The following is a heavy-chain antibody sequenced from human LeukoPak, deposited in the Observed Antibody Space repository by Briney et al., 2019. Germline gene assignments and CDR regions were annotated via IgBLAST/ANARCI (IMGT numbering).Heavy chain of an antibody. CDR2: IQPDDSDT. CDR1: GYIFNRYW. Sequence: GESLKISCKGSGYIFNRYWIGWVRQMPGKGLEWVAIIQPDDSDTRYSPSFQGRVTISVDKSISTAYLQWSRLKAPDTAIYYCARVGPYYIDTRGYYGPQFYFDYWGQGALVTVSS. V-gene: IGHV5-51*01. J-gene: IGHJ4*02. D-gene: IGHD3-22*01. CDR3: ARVGPYYIDTRGYYGPQFYFDY.